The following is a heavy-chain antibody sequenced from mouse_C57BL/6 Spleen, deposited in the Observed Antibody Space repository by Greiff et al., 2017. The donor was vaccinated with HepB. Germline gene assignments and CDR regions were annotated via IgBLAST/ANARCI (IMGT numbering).Heavy chain of an antibody. V-gene: IGHV1-15*01. CDR3: TILYDYDFDY. CDR2: IDPETGGT. D-gene: IGHD2-4*01. J-gene: IGHJ2*01. Sequence: QVQLKQSGAELVRPGASVTLSCKASGYTFTDYEMHWVKQTPVHGLEWIGAIDPETGGTAYNQKFKGKAILTADKSSSTAYMELRSLTSEDSAVYYCTILYDYDFDYWGQGTTLTVSS. CDR1: GYTFTDYE.